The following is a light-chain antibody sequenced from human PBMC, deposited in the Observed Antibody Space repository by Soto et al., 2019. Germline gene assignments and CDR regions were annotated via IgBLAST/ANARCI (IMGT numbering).Light chain of an antibody. CDR1: SSDVGSYNL. CDR2: EGS. CDR3: CSDAGSSTSYV. V-gene: IGLV2-23*01. J-gene: IGLJ1*01. Sequence: QSALAQPASVSGSPGQSITISCTGTSSDVGSYNLVSWYQQHPGKAPKLMIYEGSKRPSGVSNRFSGSKSGNTASLTISGLQAEDEADYYCCSDAGSSTSYVFGPGTKVTV.